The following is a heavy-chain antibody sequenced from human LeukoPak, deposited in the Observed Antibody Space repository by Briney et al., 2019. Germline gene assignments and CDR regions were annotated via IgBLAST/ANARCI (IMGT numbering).Heavy chain of an antibody. J-gene: IGHJ5*02. CDR3: ARSKFP. V-gene: IGHV3-48*03. Sequence: GGSLRLSCVGSGFTFSSYEMNWVRQAPGKGLEWFLYISSSGRTMYYADSVKGRFTISRDNAKNSLYLQMNSLRAEGTAVYYCARSKFPWGQGTLVTVCS. CDR1: GFTFSSYE. CDR2: ISSSGRTM.